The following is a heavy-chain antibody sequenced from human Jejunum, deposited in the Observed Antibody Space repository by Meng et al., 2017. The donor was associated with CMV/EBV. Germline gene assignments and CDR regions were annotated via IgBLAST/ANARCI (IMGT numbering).Heavy chain of an antibody. V-gene: IGHV3-15*01. CDR2: IKSKTDGGRT. J-gene: IGHJ4*02. Sequence: MSWVRQAPGKGLEWVGRIKSKTDGGRTDYAAPVTGRFTISRDDSKNMLYLQMESLKTEDTAVYYCTSGYPHFDWLKSQSDYWGQGTLVTVSS. CDR3: TSGYPHFDWLKSQSDY. D-gene: IGHD3-9*01.